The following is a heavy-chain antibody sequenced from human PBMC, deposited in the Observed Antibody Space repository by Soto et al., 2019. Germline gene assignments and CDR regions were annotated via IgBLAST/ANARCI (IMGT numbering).Heavy chain of an antibody. Sequence: GGSLRLSCAASGFTFSNAWINWVRQAPGQGLEWISCITSSSDIIYYADSVKGRFTISRDNAKNSLYLQMNSLRAEDTAVFYCVRSYYYMDVWGKGTTVTVSS. CDR2: ITSSSDII. V-gene: IGHV3-48*01. J-gene: IGHJ6*03. CDR1: GFTFSNAW. CDR3: VRSYYYMDV.